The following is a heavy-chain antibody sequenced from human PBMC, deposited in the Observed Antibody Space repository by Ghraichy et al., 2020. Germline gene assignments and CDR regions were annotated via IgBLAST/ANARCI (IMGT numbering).Heavy chain of an antibody. J-gene: IGHJ3*02. D-gene: IGHD4-17*01. V-gene: IGHV3-23*01. CDR2: ISGSGGST. CDR1: GFTFSSYA. Sequence: GESLNISCAASGFTFSSYAMSWVRQAPGKGLEWVSAISGSGGSTYYADSVKGRFTISRDNSKNTLYLQMNSLRAEDTAVYYCAKDGYGDDAFDIWGQGTMVTVSS. CDR3: AKDGYGDDAFDI.